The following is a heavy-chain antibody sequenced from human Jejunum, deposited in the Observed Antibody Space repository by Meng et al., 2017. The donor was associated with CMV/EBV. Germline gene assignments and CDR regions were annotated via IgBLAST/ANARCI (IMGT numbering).Heavy chain of an antibody. CDR2: NKSEGNYK. Sequence: RERDGQDEGKGQGWVKSNKSEGNYKRYEEKVKGRLTNKRDNAKKTLFLQMNSLRVEETALYYCVRDPLWKSRDAFDIWGQGTRVTVSS. D-gene: IGHD3-3*01. CDR3: VRDPLWKSRDAFDI. V-gene: IGHV3-74*01. J-gene: IGHJ3*02.